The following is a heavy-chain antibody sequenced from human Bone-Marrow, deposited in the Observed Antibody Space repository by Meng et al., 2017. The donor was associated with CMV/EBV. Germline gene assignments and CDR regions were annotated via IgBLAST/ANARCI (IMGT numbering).Heavy chain of an antibody. Sequence: SVKVSCKASGYTFTAFYIHWVRQAPGQGLEWMGGIIPIFGTANYAQKFQGRVTITTDESTSTAYMELSSLRSEDTAVYYCARVGRYSSGWSYYYYYGMDVWGQGTTVTVSS. D-gene: IGHD6-19*01. CDR3: ARVGRYSSGWSYYYYYGMDV. CDR1: GYTFTAFY. J-gene: IGHJ6*02. V-gene: IGHV1-69*05. CDR2: IIPIFGTA.